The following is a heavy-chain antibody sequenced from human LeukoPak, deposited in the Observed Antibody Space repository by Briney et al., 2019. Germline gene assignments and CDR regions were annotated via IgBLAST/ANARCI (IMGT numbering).Heavy chain of an antibody. CDR3: ASFPLDY. J-gene: IGHJ4*02. Sequence: SETLSLTCAVSGGSISSGGYSWSWIRQPPGKGLEWIGYIYHSRSTYYNPSLKSRVTISVDRSKSQFSLKLSSVTAADTAVYYCASFPLDYWGQGTLVTVSS. CDR2: IYHSRST. CDR1: GGSISSGGYS. V-gene: IGHV4-30-2*01.